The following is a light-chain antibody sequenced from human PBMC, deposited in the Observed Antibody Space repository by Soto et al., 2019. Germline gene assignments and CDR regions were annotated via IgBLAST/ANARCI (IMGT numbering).Light chain of an antibody. CDR3: QQYGDSPLT. Sequence: EVVLTRSPGTLSLSPGERATLSCRASQNVYINSLAWYQQKPGQPPRLLIYGASTRAAAIPDRFSGSGSGADFALSIDGLEPEDFAIYYCQQYGDSPLTFGPGTRVD. CDR1: QNVYINS. J-gene: IGKJ3*01. V-gene: IGKV3-20*01. CDR2: GAS.